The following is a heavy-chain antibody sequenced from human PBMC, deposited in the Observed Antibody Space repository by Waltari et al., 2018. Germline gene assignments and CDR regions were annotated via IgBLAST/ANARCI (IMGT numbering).Heavy chain of an antibody. CDR2: IFSRGGT. CDR3: ARHVAMAGKEHFDR. D-gene: IGHD6-19*01. J-gene: IGHJ5*01. Sequence: TLSLTCTVSRGPLSSEIHYWSWVRQYPAGGGMEWIGRIFSRGGTKYNPSVNGRATLSVDAARQQFSLRLTSVTAADTAVYFCARHVAMAGKEHFDRWGQGSLVIVS. V-gene: IGHV4-61*02. CDR1: RGPLSSEIHY.